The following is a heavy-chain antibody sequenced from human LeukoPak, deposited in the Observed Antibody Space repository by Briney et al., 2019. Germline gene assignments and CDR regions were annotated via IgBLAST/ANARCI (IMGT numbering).Heavy chain of an antibody. CDR3: AREPSGNFGQLVSSAEYFQH. D-gene: IGHD5/OR15-5a*01. Sequence: GGSLRLSCATSGFTFSNYAIHWVRQAPGKGLEWVADISFDGDNEYYADSVRGRFMIARDSSKNTVYLQMNSLTIEDTAVYYCAREPSGNFGQLVSSAEYFQHWGQGTLVTVSS. CDR1: GFTFSNYA. J-gene: IGHJ1*01. CDR2: ISFDGDNE. V-gene: IGHV3-30-3*01.